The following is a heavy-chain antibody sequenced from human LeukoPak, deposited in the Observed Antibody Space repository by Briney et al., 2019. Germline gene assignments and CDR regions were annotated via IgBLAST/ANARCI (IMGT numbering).Heavy chain of an antibody. CDR3: ARAELDYDYIWGSYRGPYYFDY. CDR1: GGSFSGYY. CDR2: INHSGST. V-gene: IGHV4-34*01. Sequence: SETLSLTCAVYGGSFSGYYWSWIRQPPGKGLEWIGEINHSGSTNYNPSLKSRVTISVDTSKNQFSLKLSSVTAADTAVYYCARAELDYDYIWGSYRGPYYFDYWGQGTLVTVSS. D-gene: IGHD3-16*02. J-gene: IGHJ4*02.